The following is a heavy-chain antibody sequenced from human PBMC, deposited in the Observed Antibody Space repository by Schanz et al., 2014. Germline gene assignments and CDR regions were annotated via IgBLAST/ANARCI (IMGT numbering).Heavy chain of an antibody. CDR1: GYTFTSYY. V-gene: IGHV1-46*01. J-gene: IGHJ6*02. CDR2: INPSGGST. CDR3: AKVDRTRYYAMDV. D-gene: IGHD3-9*01. Sequence: QVQLVQSGAEVKKPGASVKVSCKASGYTFTSYYMHWVRQAPGQGLEWMGIINPSGGSTNYAQKFRGRVTMTADKSTSTVYMEVSGLRSEDTAVYYCAKVDRTRYYAMDVWGQGTTVTVSS.